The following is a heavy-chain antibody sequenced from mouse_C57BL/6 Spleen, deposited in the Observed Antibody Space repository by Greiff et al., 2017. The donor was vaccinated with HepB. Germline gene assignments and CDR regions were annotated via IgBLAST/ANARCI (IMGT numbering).Heavy chain of an antibody. CDR1: GIDFSRYW. D-gene: IGHD1-1*01. CDR2: INPDSSTI. J-gene: IGHJ1*03. CDR3: ARVDYYGSSYGWYFDV. Sequence: EVKLVESGGGLVQPGGSLKLSCAASGIDFSRYWMSWVRRAPGKGLEWIGEINPDSSTINYAPSLKDKFIISRDNAKNTLYLQMSKVRSEDTALYYCARVDYYGSSYGWYFDVWGTGTTVTVSS. V-gene: IGHV4-1*01.